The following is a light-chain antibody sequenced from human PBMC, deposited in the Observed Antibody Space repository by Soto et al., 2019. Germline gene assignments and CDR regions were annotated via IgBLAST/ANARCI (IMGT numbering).Light chain of an antibody. J-gene: IGLJ2*01. CDR2: DVS. CDR3: SSYTITSTVV. CDR1: SSDIAVYSY. Sequence: QSALTQPASVSGSPGQSITISCTGTSSDIAVYSYVSWFQQHPGKAPKLIIYDVSNRPPGVSSRFSGSKSGNTASLTISGLQAEDESDYYCSSYTITSTVVFGGGTKVTVL. V-gene: IGLV2-14*01.